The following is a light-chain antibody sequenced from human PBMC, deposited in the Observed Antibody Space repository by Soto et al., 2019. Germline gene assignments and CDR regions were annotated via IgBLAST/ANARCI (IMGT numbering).Light chain of an antibody. CDR3: QQYYSSPPI. Sequence: EIVLTQSPGTLSLSPGERATLSCRASQSVSSSYLAWYQQKPGQAPRLLIYRASSRATGIPDRFSGSGSGTDFTLTISRLEPEDFAVYYCQQYYSSPPIFGGGTKVEIK. J-gene: IGKJ4*01. CDR1: QSVSSSY. CDR2: RAS. V-gene: IGKV3-20*01.